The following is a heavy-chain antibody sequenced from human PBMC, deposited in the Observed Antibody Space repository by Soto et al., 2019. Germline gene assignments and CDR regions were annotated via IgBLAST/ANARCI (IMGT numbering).Heavy chain of an antibody. CDR1: GYTFPSYD. Sequence: ASVKVSCKASGYTFPSYDIYLVRQAPGQRLEWMGXIXAXXXDXKXSXKXXXXVTITRDTSASTAYMELSRLRSEDTALYYCVRRHVSATGIDWFDPWGQGTLVTVSS. V-gene: IGHV1-3*01. CDR2: IXAXXXDX. CDR3: VRRHVSATGIDWFDP. D-gene: IGHD6-13*01. J-gene: IGHJ5*02.